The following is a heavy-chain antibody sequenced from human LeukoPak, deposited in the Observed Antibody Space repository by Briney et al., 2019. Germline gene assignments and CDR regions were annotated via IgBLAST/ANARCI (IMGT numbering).Heavy chain of an antibody. CDR2: IKQDGSEK. Sequence: GGSLRLSCAASGFMFSSYWMSWVRQAPGKGLEWVANIKQDGSEKKFVDSVKGRFTISRDNAKSSLYLQMTSLRAEDTAVYYCAELGITMIGGVWGKGTTVTISS. CDR3: AELGITMIGGV. D-gene: IGHD3-10*02. V-gene: IGHV3-7*01. J-gene: IGHJ6*04. CDR1: GFMFSSYW.